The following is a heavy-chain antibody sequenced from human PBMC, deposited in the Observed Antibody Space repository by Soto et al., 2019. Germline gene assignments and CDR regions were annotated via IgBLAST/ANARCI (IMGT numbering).Heavy chain of an antibody. CDR3: ARDPRAYYYGSGSYHFDY. V-gene: IGHV1-18*01. J-gene: IGHJ4*02. D-gene: IGHD3-10*01. CDR1: GYTFTSYG. Sequence: ASVKVSCKASGYTFTSYGISWVRQAPGQGLEWMGWISAYNGNTNYAQKLQGRVTMTTDTSTSTAYMELRSLRSDDTAVYHCARDPRAYYYGSGSYHFDYWGQGTRVTVSS. CDR2: ISAYNGNT.